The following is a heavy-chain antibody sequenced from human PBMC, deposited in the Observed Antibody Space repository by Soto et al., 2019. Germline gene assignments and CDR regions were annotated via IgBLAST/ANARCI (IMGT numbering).Heavy chain of an antibody. J-gene: IGHJ5*02. CDR2: IYYSGST. Sequence: QVQLQESGPGLVKPSQTLSLTCTVSGGSISSGGYYWSWIRQHPGKGLEWIGYIYYSGSTYYNPSLKSRVTISVDTSKNQFSLKLSSVTAADTAVYYCARGSLTGTLNWFDPWGQGTLVTVSS. V-gene: IGHV4-31*03. D-gene: IGHD1-20*01. CDR1: GGSISSGGYY. CDR3: ARGSLTGTLNWFDP.